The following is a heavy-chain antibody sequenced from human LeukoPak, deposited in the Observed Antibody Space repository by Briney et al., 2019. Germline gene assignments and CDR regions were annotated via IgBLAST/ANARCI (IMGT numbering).Heavy chain of an antibody. J-gene: IGHJ4*02. CDR1: GYTFTGYY. V-gene: IGHV1-2*02. D-gene: IGHD2-2*01. CDR2: SSPNSGGT. CDR3: ARSYRLYQLLLGSRNYYFDY. Sequence: GASVKVSCKASGYTFTGYYMHWVRQAPGQGLEWMVWSSPNSGGTNDAQKFHGRVTMTRDTSISTAYMELSRPRSDDTAVYYCARSYRLYQLLLGSRNYYFDYWGQGTLVTVS.